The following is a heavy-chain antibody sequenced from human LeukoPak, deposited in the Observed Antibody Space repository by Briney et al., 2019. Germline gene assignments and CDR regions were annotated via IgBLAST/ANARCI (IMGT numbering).Heavy chain of an antibody. CDR1: GYTFTSYD. V-gene: IGHV1-8*01. Sequence: ASVKVSCKASGYTFTSYDVNWVRQATGQGLEWMGWVNPNSGNTAYAQNFQGRVTMTRDTSINTAYMELSSLRSEDTAVYYCARGAWTSSFDYWGQGTLDTVSS. D-gene: IGHD6-6*01. CDR3: ARGAWTSSFDY. J-gene: IGHJ4*02. CDR2: VNPNSGNT.